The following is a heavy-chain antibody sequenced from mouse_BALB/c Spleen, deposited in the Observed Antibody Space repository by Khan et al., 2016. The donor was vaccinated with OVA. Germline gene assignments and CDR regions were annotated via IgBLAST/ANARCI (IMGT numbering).Heavy chain of an antibody. CDR1: GYSLSRYS. D-gene: IGHD3-3*01. CDR2: IWIGGSA. J-gene: IGHJ1*01. V-gene: IGHV2-6-4*01. CDR3: ARNRDGGSYWYFDV. Sequence: QVQLKVSGPGLVAPSQSLSITCTVSGYSLSRYSVHWVRQPPGKGLEWLGIIWIGGSADYNSPLKSRLSISKDNSKSQVFLKMNSLQTDDTAMYYCARNRDGGSYWYFDVWGAGTTVTVSS.